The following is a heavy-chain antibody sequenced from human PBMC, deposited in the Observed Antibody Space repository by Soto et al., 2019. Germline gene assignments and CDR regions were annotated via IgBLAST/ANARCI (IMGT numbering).Heavy chain of an antibody. Sequence: SETLSLACAVYGVSFNEYYWSWVRQPPGKGLEWIGEINHSGSTNYSPSLKSRASISVDTSKNQFSLKLSSVTAADTGVYYCAGFFGYRYGRVDPWGQGTLVTVSS. CDR2: INHSGST. CDR3: AGFFGYRYGRVDP. CDR1: GVSFNEYY. J-gene: IGHJ5*02. V-gene: IGHV4-34*01. D-gene: IGHD3-3*01.